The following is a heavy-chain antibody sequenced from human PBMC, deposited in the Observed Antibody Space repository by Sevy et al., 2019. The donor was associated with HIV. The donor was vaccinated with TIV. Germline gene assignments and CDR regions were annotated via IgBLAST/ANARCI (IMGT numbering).Heavy chain of an antibody. CDR2: IYWNDDK. CDR1: GFSLSTSGVG. J-gene: IGHJ4*02. D-gene: IGHD3-22*01. V-gene: IGHV2-5*01. Sequence: SGPTLVKPTQTLTLTCTFSGFSLSTSGVGVGWIRQPPGKALEWLALIYWNDDKRYSPSLKIRLTITKDTSKNQVVRTMTNMDPVDTATYYCAHHSLLQIFDYWGQGTLVTVSS. CDR3: AHHSLLQIFDY.